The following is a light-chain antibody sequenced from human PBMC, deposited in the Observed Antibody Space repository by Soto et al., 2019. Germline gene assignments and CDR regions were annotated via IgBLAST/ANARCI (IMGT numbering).Light chain of an antibody. J-gene: IGKJ5*01. V-gene: IGKV1-5*01. Sequence: DIQMTQSPSTLSASVGDRVTITCRASQSISSWLAWYQQKPGKAPKLLIYDASSLESGVLSSFSGSGSGTEFTLTISSLQPDDFAEYYCKEYNSYSPITFGQGKRLAIK. CDR2: DAS. CDR1: QSISSW. CDR3: KEYNSYSPIT.